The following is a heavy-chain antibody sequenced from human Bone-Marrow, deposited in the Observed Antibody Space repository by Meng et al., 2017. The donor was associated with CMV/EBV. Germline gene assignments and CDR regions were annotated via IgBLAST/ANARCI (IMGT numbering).Heavy chain of an antibody. J-gene: IGHJ4*02. CDR3: ARDFSVVPAGRYFDY. D-gene: IGHD2-8*01. Sequence: GESLKISCAASGFTFSSYAMSWVRQAPGKGLEWVSDISGSGGSTYYADSVKGRFTVSRDNSKNTLYLQMNSLRVEDTAVYYCARDFSVVPAGRYFDYWGQGTLVTVSS. CDR1: GFTFSSYA. CDR2: ISGSGGST. V-gene: IGHV3-23*01.